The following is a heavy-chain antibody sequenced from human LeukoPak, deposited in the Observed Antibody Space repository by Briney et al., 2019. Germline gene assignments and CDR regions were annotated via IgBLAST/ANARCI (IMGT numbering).Heavy chain of an antibody. CDR2: IHPYNGKT. CDR3: ARALPWFDP. CDR1: GYTLTELS. J-gene: IGHJ5*02. V-gene: IGHV1-18*01. Sequence: GASVKVSCKVSGYTLTELSMHWMRQAPGQGLEWMGWIHPYNGKTTNAQNLQGRVAMTTDTSTSTAYMELRSLRSDDTAVYYCARALPWFDPWGQGTLVTVSS.